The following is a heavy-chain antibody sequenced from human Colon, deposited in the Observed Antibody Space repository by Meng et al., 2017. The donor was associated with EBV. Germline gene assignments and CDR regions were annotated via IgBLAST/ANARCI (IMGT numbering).Heavy chain of an antibody. V-gene: IGHV4-30-2*01. CDR1: CDSITSGDYS. CDR3: VRDTRRGGGWFDP. CDR2: IYHGVNI. Sequence: PVPGSGLVTPSRTLSLTCAGSCDSITSGDYSWTWIRQPPGKGLEWIGYIYHGVNIYYTPSLRSRVTISVDKSRNQFSLKLTSVSAADTAVYYCVRDTRRGGGWFDPWGQGTLVTVSS. J-gene: IGHJ5*02. D-gene: IGHD3-10*01.